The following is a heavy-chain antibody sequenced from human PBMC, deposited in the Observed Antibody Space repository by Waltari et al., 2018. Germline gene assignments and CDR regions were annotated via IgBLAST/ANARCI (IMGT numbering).Heavy chain of an antibody. CDR2: GTSGGSI. Sequence: EVQMVESGGGLVKPGESLRISCAASGFTFSNHNMNWVRQAPGKGLGGFTSGTSGGSIVYADSVRGRFTISRDNTKNSLYLQMNSLRPEDTAVYYCARYRGTYRDYWGQGTLVTVSS. CDR1: GFTFSNHN. J-gene: IGHJ4*02. CDR3: ARYRGTYRDY. V-gene: IGHV3-21*01. D-gene: IGHD1-26*01.